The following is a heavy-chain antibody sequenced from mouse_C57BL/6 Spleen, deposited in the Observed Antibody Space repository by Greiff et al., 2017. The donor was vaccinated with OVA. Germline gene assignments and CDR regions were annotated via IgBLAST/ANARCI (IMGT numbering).Heavy chain of an antibody. D-gene: IGHD2-2*01. CDR2: ISDGGSYT. J-gene: IGHJ2*01. CDR1: GFTFSSYA. V-gene: IGHV5-4*01. Sequence: DVQLVESGGGLVKPGGSLKLSCAASGFTFSSYAMSWVRQTPEKRLEWVATISDGGSYTYYPDNVKGRFTISRDNAKNNLYLQMSHLKSEDTAMYYCAREGVVTPYYFDYWGQGTTLTVSS. CDR3: AREGVVTPYYFDY.